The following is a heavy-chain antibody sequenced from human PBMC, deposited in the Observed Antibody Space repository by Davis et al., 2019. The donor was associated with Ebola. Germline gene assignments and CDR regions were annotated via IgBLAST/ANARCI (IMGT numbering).Heavy chain of an antibody. CDR2: TYYNSKWYN. CDR1: GDSVSSGG. J-gene: IGHJ3*02. V-gene: IGHV6-1*01. CDR3: VRGFLRDGFDI. Sequence: HSQTLSLTCVISGDSVSSGGWNWIRQSPSRGLEWLGRTYYNSKWYNEYAVSVKSRITINPDTSKNQFSRQLNSVTPEDTAVYYCVRGFLRDGFDIWGQGTMIIVSS. D-gene: IGHD3-3*01.